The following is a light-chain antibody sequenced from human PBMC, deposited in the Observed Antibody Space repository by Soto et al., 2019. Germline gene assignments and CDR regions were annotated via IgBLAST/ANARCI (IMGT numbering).Light chain of an antibody. V-gene: IGLV2-14*01. J-gene: IGLJ2*01. CDR2: EVS. CDR3: SSYTSGTTPI. Sequence: QSALTQPASVSGSPGQSIAISCTGTSSDVGGYNYVSWYQQHPGRAPKLMIYEVSNRPSGVSDRFSGSKSGNTASLTISGLQPEDDADYYCSSYTSGTTPIYGGGTKLTVL. CDR1: SSDVGGYNY.